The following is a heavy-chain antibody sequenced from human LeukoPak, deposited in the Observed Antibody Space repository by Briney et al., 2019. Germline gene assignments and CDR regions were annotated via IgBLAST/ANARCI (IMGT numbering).Heavy chain of an antibody. CDR1: GYTFTSYA. CDR2: INAGNGNT. D-gene: IGHD2-2*01. CDR3: AIGVVVPAAIPI. V-gene: IGHV1-3*01. Sequence: ASVKVSFKASGYTFTSYAMHWVRQAPGQRLEWMGWINAGNGNTKYSQKFQGRVTITRDTSASTAYMELSSLRSEDTAVYYCAIGVVVPAAIPIWGQGTLVTVSS. J-gene: IGHJ4*02.